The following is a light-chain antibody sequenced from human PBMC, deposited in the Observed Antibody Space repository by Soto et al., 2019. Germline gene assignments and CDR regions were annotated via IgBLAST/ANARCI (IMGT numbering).Light chain of an antibody. CDR3: QQYNYYSPLT. CDR2: DTF. J-gene: IGKJ4*01. V-gene: IGKV1-5*01. CDR1: QSISSW. Sequence: DIQMTQSPSSLSASVGDRVSITCRASQSISSWLAWYQQKPGKAPKLLMFDTFSLESGVPSRFSGSRSGTEVSLPSSSLQPADDATYYCQQYNYYSPLTFGGGTKVEIK.